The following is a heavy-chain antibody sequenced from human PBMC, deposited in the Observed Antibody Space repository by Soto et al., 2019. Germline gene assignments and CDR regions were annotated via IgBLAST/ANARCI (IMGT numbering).Heavy chain of an antibody. CDR1: GGSISSSSYY. Sequence: QLQLQESGPGLVKPSETLSLTCTVSGGSISSSSYYWGWIRQPPGKGLEWIGSIYYSGSTYYNPSLKSRVTSSVDTSKNQFSLKPSSVTAADTAVYYCARDVEMATVYFDYWGQGTLVTVSS. CDR3: ARDVEMATVYFDY. J-gene: IGHJ4*02. CDR2: IYYSGST. D-gene: IGHD4-4*01. V-gene: IGHV4-39*02.